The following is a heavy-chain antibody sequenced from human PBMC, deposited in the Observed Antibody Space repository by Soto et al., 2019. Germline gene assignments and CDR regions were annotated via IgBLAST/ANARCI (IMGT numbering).Heavy chain of an antibody. CDR3: ARWGIAAGDY. CDR1: GFTFSSYG. CDR2: IWYDGSNK. Sequence: ESVGGVVQPGRSLRLSCAASGFTFSSYGMLWVRQGPGKGLEWVAVIWYDGSNKYYADSVKGRFTISRDNSKNTLYLQMNSLRAEDTAVYYCARWGIAAGDYWGQGTLVTVSS. D-gene: IGHD6-13*01. J-gene: IGHJ4*02. V-gene: IGHV3-33*01.